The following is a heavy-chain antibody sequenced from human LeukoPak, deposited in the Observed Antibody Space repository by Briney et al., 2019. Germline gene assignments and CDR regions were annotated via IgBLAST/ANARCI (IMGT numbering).Heavy chain of an antibody. D-gene: IGHD5-18*01. V-gene: IGHV3-23*01. CDR3: AKDQLVRIQLGFDY. J-gene: IGHJ4*02. CDR2: ISGSGGST. CDR1: GFTFSSYA. Sequence: GGSLRLSCAASGFTFSSYAMSWVRQAPGKGLEWFSAISGSGGSTYYADSVKGRFTISRDNSKNTLYLQMNSLRAEDTAVYYCAKDQLVRIQLGFDYWGQGTLVTVSS.